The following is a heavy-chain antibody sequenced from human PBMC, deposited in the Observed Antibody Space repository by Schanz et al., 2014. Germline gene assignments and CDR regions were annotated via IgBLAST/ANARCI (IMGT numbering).Heavy chain of an antibody. CDR2: INTNNGDP. Sequence: QLVQSGSELKKPGASVKVSCKASGYTFTSFAMNWVRQAPGQGLEWMGWINTNNGDPTYAQGFTGRFVFSLDTSVSTAYLQISSLKAEDTAVYYCARGGVVVVTAALNWFDPWGQGTLVTVSS. CDR3: ARGGVVVVTAALNWFDP. D-gene: IGHD2-15*01. J-gene: IGHJ5*02. CDR1: GYTFTSFA. V-gene: IGHV7-4-1*02.